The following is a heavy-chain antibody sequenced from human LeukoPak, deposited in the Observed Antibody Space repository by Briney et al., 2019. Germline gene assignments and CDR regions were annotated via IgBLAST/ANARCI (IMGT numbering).Heavy chain of an antibody. CDR2: INHSGST. CDR1: GGSFSGYY. D-gene: IGHD3-3*01. V-gene: IGHV4-34*01. J-gene: IGHJ4*02. Sequence: PSETLSLTCAVYGGSFSGYYWSWIRQPPGKGLEWIGEINHSGSTNYNPSLKSRVTISVDTSKNQFSLKLSSVTAADTAVYYCARGGRGLLRFLEWLPYYFDYWGQGTLVTVSS. CDR3: ARGGRGLLRFLEWLPYYFDY.